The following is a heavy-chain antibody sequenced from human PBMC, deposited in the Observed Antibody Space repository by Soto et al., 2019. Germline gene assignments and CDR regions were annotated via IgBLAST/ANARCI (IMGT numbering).Heavy chain of an antibody. CDR2: INEDGSEK. V-gene: IGHV3-7*03. D-gene: IGHD3-10*01. J-gene: IGHJ4*02. CDR3: TRGSSGSLLWFGELPNDY. Sequence: GGSLRLSCAASGFSFSLFWMSWVRQTPGKGLERVANINEDGSEKFFADSVKGRFTISRDNAKNSLSLQMNSLTADDTAVYYCTRGSSGSLLWFGELPNDYWGQGTLVTVS. CDR1: GFSFSLFW.